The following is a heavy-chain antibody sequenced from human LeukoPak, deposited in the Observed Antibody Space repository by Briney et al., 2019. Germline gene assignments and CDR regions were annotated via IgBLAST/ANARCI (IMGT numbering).Heavy chain of an antibody. J-gene: IGHJ4*02. Sequence: GGSLRLSCAASGFTFSSYAMHWVRQAPGKGLEWVAVISYDGSNKYYADSVEGRFTLSRDNSKNTLYLQMNSLRVEDTAVYYCGRDGLYDSGTYVDYWGQGTLVTVSS. D-gene: IGHD3-10*01. V-gene: IGHV3-30-3*01. CDR3: GRDGLYDSGTYVDY. CDR2: ISYDGSNK. CDR1: GFTFSSYA.